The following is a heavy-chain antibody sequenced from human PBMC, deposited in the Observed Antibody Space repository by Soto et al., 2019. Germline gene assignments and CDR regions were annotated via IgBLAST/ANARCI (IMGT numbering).Heavy chain of an antibody. CDR2: IIPIFGTA. V-gene: IGHV1-69*01. D-gene: IGHD3-22*01. Sequence: QVQLVQSGAEVKKPGSSVKVSCKASGGTFSSYAISWVRQAPGQGLEWMGGIIPIFGTANYAQKFQGRFTITADESTSTAYMELSSLRYEDTAVYYCARDGSRDYYDSSGYYLDWSWFDPWGQGTLVTVSS. CDR1: GGTFSSYA. J-gene: IGHJ5*02. CDR3: ARDGSRDYYDSSGYYLDWSWFDP.